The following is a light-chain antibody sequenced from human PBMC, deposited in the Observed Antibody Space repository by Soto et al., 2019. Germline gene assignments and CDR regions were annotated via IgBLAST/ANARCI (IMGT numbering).Light chain of an antibody. V-gene: IGLV2-14*01. CDR2: EVS. J-gene: IGLJ2*01. CDR1: SSDVGGYNY. CDR3: SSYTSSSTVV. Sequence: QSALTQPASVSGSPGQSITISCTGTSSDVGGYNYVSWYQQHPGKAPKLMIYEVSNRPSGVSNRFSGSKSGNTASLTISGLLAEDEAEYYCSSYTSSSTVVFGGGTTLTVL.